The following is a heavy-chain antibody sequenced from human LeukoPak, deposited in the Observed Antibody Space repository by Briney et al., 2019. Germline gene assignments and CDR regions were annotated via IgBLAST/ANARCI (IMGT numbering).Heavy chain of an antibody. CDR1: GDSISSTSYY. CDR3: ARDPITIFGVALEGAFDI. D-gene: IGHD3-3*01. J-gene: IGHJ3*02. V-gene: IGHV4-39*02. Sequence: SETLSLTCTVSGDSISSTSYYWAWIRQPPGKGLEWIGSIDYSGRTYYNPSLRSRVSISVDTSKNQFSLKLSSVTAADTAVYYCARDPITIFGVALEGAFDIWGQGTMVTVSS. CDR2: IDYSGRT.